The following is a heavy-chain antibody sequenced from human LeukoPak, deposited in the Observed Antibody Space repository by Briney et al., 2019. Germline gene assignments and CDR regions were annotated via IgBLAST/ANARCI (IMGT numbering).Heavy chain of an antibody. D-gene: IGHD5-18*01. V-gene: IGHV1-2*02. J-gene: IGHJ4*02. CDR3: AKDAYSGFSSSYNMDS. CDR2: INPNSGVT. Sequence: AAVKVSCKASGYTVTGHYLHWVRQAPGQGLEWMGWINPNSGVTNYAQKFQGRVTMTRDTSINTAYMELHSLTSDDTAMYYCAKDAYSGFSSSYNMDSWGQGTLVTVSS. CDR1: GYTVTGHY.